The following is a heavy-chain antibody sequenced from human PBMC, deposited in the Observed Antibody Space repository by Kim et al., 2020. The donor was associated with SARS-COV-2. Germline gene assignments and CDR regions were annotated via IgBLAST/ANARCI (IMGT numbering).Heavy chain of an antibody. V-gene: IGHV3-48*03. D-gene: IGHD2-21*02. CDR1: GFTFSSYE. Sequence: GGSLRLSCAASGFTFSSYEMHWVRQAPGKGLEWVSYIRSSGTSIYYAASVKGRFTISRDNAKNSLYLQMNSLRAEDTAVYYCARDARYGGDFGVDYWGQGTLGSVSS. J-gene: IGHJ4*02. CDR3: ARDARYGGDFGVDY. CDR2: IRSSGTSI.